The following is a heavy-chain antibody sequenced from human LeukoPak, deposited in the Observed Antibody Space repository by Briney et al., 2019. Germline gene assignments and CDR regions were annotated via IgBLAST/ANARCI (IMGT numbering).Heavy chain of an antibody. D-gene: IGHD6-19*01. CDR3: ARDQPWLVRPAFDI. CDR1: GDSVSSNSAA. CDR2: TYYRSKWYN. V-gene: IGHV6-1*01. J-gene: IGHJ3*02. Sequence: SQTLSLTSAISGDSVSSNSAAWNWIRQSPSRGLEWLGRTYYRSKWYNDYAVSVKSRITINPDTSKNQFSLQLNSVTPEDTAVYYCARDQPWLVRPAFDIWGQGTMVTVSS.